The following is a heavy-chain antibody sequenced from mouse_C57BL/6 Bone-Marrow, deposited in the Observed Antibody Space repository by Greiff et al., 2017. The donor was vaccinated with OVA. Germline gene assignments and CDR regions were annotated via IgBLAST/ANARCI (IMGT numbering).Heavy chain of an antibody. Sequence: QVPLQQPGAELVKPGASVKLSCKASGYTFTSYWMHWVKQRPGQGLEWIGMIHPNSGSPNYHEKFKSKATLTVEKSSSTAYMQLSSLTSEDSAVYYCARRLLRPLAYWGQGTLVTVSA. J-gene: IGHJ3*01. D-gene: IGHD1-2*01. CDR3: ARRLLRPLAY. V-gene: IGHV1-64*01. CDR2: IHPNSGSP. CDR1: GYTFTSYW.